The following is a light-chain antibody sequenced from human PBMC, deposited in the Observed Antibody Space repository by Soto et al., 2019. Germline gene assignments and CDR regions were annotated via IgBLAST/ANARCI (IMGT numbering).Light chain of an antibody. CDR1: QSVRSSY. J-gene: IGKJ1*01. CDR2: GAS. Sequence: EIVLTQSPGTLSLSPGERXTLSCRASQSVRSSYLAWYQQKPGQAPRLLIYGASSRATGIPDRFSASGSGTDFTLTISDVQPEDFAVYYCQQWGSSSWTFSQGTKVDIK. CDR3: QQWGSSSWT. V-gene: IGKV3-20*01.